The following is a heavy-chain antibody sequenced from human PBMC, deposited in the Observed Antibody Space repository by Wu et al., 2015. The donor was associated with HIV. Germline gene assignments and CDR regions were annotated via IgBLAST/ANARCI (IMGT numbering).Heavy chain of an antibody. CDR1: GYTFTGYY. V-gene: IGHV1-2*02. D-gene: IGHD6-19*01. CDR2: IKPNSGGT. J-gene: IGHJ4*02. Sequence: QVQLVQSGAEVKKPGASVKVSCKASGYTFTGYYVHWVRQAPRQGLEWMGWIKPNSGGTNYAQKFQGRVTMTRDTSISTAYMELSTLTSDDTAVYYCARVLALTGYSSGWDYWGQGTLVTVSS. CDR3: ARVLALTGYSSGWDY.